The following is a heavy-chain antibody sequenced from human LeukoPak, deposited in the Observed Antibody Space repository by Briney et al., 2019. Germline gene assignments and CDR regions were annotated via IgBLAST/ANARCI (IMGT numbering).Heavy chain of an antibody. J-gene: IGHJ4*02. Sequence: SETLSLTCTVSGYSISNGYYWDWIRQPPGRGLEWIGNIYRSGSTSYNPSLKSRVTISVDTSKNQFSLELSSVTAADTAVYYCATTTYYYDSSGYYFLDYWGQGTLVTVPS. CDR1: GYSISNGYY. CDR3: ATTTYYYDSSGYYFLDY. V-gene: IGHV4-38-2*02. CDR2: IYRSGST. D-gene: IGHD3-22*01.